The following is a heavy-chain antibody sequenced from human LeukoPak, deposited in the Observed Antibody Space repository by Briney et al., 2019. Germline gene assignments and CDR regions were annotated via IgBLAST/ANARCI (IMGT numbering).Heavy chain of an antibody. Sequence: ASVKVSCKASGYTFTSYAMHWVRQAPGQRLEWIGWINAGNGNTKYSQKFQGRVTITRDTSASTAYMELSSLRSEDTAVYYCARDLSLYYDSSGYRGYPFDPWGQGTLVTVSS. D-gene: IGHD3-22*01. V-gene: IGHV1-3*01. CDR1: GYTFTSYA. J-gene: IGHJ5*02. CDR3: ARDLSLYYDSSGYRGYPFDP. CDR2: INAGNGNT.